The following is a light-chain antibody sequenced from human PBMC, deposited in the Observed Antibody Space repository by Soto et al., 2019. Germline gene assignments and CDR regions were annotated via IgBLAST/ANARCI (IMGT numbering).Light chain of an antibody. V-gene: IGKV3D-15*01. CDR2: DAS. J-gene: IGKJ4*01. CDR3: QQYSQWPLT. CDR1: QSVSSN. Sequence: EIVMTQSPGTLSVSPGERATLSCRASQSVSSNLAWYQQKPGQAPRLLIYDASSRAPGIPDRFSGSGSGTDFTLTISSLQSEDFAVYYCQQYSQWPLTFGGGTKVDIK.